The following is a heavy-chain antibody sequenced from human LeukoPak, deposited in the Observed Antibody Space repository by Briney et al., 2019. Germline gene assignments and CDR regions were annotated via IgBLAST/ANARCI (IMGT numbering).Heavy chain of an antibody. Sequence: GGSLRLSCSASGSIFSNYAVHWVRQAPGKGLEYVSAISSNGGSTYYADSVKGRFTISRDNSKNTLYLQMSSLRAEDTAVYYCVKGKGIAVTSLDYWGQGTLVTVSS. CDR3: VKGKGIAVTSLDY. J-gene: IGHJ4*02. CDR1: GSIFSNYA. CDR2: ISSNGGST. D-gene: IGHD6-19*01. V-gene: IGHV3-64D*06.